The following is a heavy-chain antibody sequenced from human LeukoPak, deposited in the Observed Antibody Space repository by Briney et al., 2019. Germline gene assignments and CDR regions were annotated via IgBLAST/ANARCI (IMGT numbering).Heavy chain of an antibody. CDR3: AHHAVAATYFDY. V-gene: IGHV4-59*01. CDR1: GDSISSYY. CDR2: IFYSGST. D-gene: IGHD6-19*01. Sequence: SETLSLTCTVSGDSISSYYWSWIRQPPGKGLEWIGYIFYSGSTNYNPSLKSRVTISLDTSKNQFSLKLSSVTAADTAVYYCAHHAVAATYFDYWGQGALVTVSS. J-gene: IGHJ4*02.